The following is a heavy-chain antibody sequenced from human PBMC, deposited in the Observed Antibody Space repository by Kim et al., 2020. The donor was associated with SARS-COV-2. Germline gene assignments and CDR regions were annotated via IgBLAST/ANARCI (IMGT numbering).Heavy chain of an antibody. V-gene: IGHV4-59*01. J-gene: IGHJ3*02. Sequence: SETLSLTCTVSGGSISSYYWSWIRQPPGKGLEWIGYIYYSGSTNYNPSLKSRVTISVDTSKNQFSLKLSSVTAADTAVYYCARFATDGSGSPVDAFDIWGQGTMVTVSS. CDR1: GGSISSYY. D-gene: IGHD3-10*01. CDR3: ARFATDGSGSPVDAFDI. CDR2: IYYSGST.